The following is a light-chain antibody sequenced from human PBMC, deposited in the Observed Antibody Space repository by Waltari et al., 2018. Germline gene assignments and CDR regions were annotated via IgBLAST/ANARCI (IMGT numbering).Light chain of an antibody. Sequence: QSALTQPASVSGSPGQSITISCPGTSRYVGGYYYLSWYQQHPGKAPKVVIFDVSYRPSGVSNRFSASKSGNTASLTISGLQAEDEADYYCTSYTSSHGLVFGTGTKVTVL. V-gene: IGLV2-14*03. CDR3: TSYTSSHGLV. CDR1: SRYVGGYYY. J-gene: IGLJ1*01. CDR2: DVS.